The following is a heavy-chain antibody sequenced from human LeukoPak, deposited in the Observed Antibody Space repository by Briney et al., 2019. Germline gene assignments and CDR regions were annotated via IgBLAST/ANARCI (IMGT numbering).Heavy chain of an antibody. Sequence: APVKVSCKASGYTFTNFGISWVRQAPGQGLEWMGWISAYNGNTNYVQKVQGRVTMTTDTSTSTAYTELRSLRSDDTAVYYCARAGGWAREDYKADAFDIWGQGTMVTVSS. D-gene: IGHD6-19*01. J-gene: IGHJ3*02. V-gene: IGHV1-18*01. CDR2: ISAYNGNT. CDR1: GYTFTNFG. CDR3: ARAGGWAREDYKADAFDI.